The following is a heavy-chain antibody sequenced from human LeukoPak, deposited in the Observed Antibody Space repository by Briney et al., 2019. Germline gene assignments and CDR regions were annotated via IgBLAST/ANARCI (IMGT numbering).Heavy chain of an antibody. Sequence: PGGSLRLSCAASGFTFSSYSMNWVRQAPGKGLEWVSSISSSSSYIYYADSVKGRFTISRDNAKNSLYLQMNSLRAEDTAVYYCAKFIAAAGTDYWGQGTLVTVSS. D-gene: IGHD6-13*01. CDR2: ISSSSSYI. J-gene: IGHJ4*02. V-gene: IGHV3-21*01. CDR3: AKFIAAAGTDY. CDR1: GFTFSSYS.